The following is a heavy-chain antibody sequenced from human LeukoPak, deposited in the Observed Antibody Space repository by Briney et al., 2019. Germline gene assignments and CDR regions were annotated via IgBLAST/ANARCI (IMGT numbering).Heavy chain of an antibody. V-gene: IGHV4-59*02. CDR3: AGSGGFTSPQNY. D-gene: IGHD3-16*01. CDR1: GGSVSSYY. Sequence: SETLSLTCTVSGGSVSSYYWSWIRQPPGKGLEWIGCISYTGGTNYTPSFKSRVTISLDTSKNQFSLKLNSVTAADTALYYCAGSGGFTSPQNYWGQGTLVTV. CDR2: ISYTGGT. J-gene: IGHJ4*02.